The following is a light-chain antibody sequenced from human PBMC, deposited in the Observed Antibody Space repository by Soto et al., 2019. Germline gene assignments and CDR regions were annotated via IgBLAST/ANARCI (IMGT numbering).Light chain of an antibody. J-gene: IGLJ2*01. CDR2: AVS. CDR3: SSYTTSSTLLI. Sequence: QSVLTQPASVSGSPGQSITISWTGTSSDIGGYNSVSWYQQHPGKAPKLVIYAVSNRPSGVSSRFSGSKSGNTASLTMSGLQAEDEATYYCSSYTTSSTLLIFGGGTKLTAL. V-gene: IGLV2-14*01. CDR1: SSDIGGYNS.